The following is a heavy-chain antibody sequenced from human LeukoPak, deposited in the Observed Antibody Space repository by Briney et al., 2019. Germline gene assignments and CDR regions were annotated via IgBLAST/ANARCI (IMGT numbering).Heavy chain of an antibody. CDR3: ARVGATGATADN. Sequence: GASVKVSCKASGYTFTSYYMHWVRQAPGQGLEWMGIINPRGGSTDYAQKFQGRVTMTSGTSTSTVYMELKSLRSEDTAVYFCARVGATGATADNWGQGTLVTVSS. CDR2: INPRGGST. CDR1: GYTFTSYY. V-gene: IGHV1-46*01. D-gene: IGHD2-21*02. J-gene: IGHJ4*02.